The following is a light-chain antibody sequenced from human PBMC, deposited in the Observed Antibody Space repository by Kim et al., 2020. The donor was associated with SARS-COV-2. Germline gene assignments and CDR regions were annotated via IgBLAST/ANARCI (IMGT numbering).Light chain of an antibody. CDR2: SAS. J-gene: IGKJ1*01. V-gene: IGKV3-15*01. Sequence: EIVMTQSPATLSVSPGERATLSCRASQSVSSNLAWYQQRPGQAPRLLIYSASTRATGIPARFSGSGSETEFTLTISSLQSEDFAVYHCHQYNDWPRTFGQGTKVEIK. CDR3: HQYNDWPRT. CDR1: QSVSSN.